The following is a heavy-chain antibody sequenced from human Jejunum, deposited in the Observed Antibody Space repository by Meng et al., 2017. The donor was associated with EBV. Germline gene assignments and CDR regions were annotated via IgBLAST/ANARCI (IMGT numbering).Heavy chain of an antibody. Sequence: QLQLQESGPRLVKPSETLSLTCTVTGGSISRSDYYWGWIRQSPGKGLEWIAIINYSGTTHYNSSLKSRFTISVDTSKNQFSLKLNSVTAADTAVYYCARIGYCTGGRCLNWFDPWGQGTLGTVSS. V-gene: IGHV4-39*01. CDR3: ARIGYCTGGRCLNWFDP. J-gene: IGHJ5*02. CDR1: GGSISRSDYY. D-gene: IGHD2-15*01. CDR2: INYSGTT.